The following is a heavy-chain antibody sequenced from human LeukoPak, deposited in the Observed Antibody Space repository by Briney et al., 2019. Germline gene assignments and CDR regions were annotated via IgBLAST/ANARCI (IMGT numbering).Heavy chain of an antibody. J-gene: IGHJ6*04. Sequence: SETLSLTCAVYGGSFSGYYWSWIRQPPGKGLEWIGEINHSGSTNYNPSLKSRVTISVDTSKNQFSLKLSSVTAAYTAVYYCARVGVAYYYGSGSYYNPSYYYGMDVWGKGTTVTVSS. CDR1: GGSFSGYY. V-gene: IGHV4-34*01. D-gene: IGHD3-10*01. CDR2: INHSGST. CDR3: ARVGVAYYYGSGSYYNPSYYYGMDV.